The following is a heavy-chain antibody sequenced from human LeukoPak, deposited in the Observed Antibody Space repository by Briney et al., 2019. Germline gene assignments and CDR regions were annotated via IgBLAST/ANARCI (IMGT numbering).Heavy chain of an antibody. D-gene: IGHD2-15*01. Sequence: PSETLSLTCTVSGGSISSSSYYWGWIRQPPGKGLEWIGSIYYSGSTYYNPSLKSRVTISVDTSKNQFSLKLSSVTAADTAVYYCARQKAAHMDVWGKGTMVTVSS. CDR1: GGSISSSSYY. CDR2: IYYSGST. J-gene: IGHJ6*03. CDR3: ARQKAAHMDV. V-gene: IGHV4-39*01.